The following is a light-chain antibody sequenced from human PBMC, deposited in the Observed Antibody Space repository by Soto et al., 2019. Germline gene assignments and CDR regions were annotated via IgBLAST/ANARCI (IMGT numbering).Light chain of an antibody. CDR2: KAS. CDR3: QHYSTYST. J-gene: IGKJ1*01. Sequence: DIQMTQSPSTLSASVGDRVTITCRASQSIGSWLAWYQQKPGKAPKLLIYKASSLQSGVPSRFSGSGSGTEFTLTISSLQPDEFATYYCQHYSTYSTFGQGTKVEIK. CDR1: QSIGSW. V-gene: IGKV1-5*03.